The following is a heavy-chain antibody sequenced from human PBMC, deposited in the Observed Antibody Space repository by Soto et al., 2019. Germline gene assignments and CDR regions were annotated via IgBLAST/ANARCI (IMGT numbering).Heavy chain of an antibody. CDR2: ISGSGGST. Sequence: PEGSLRLSCAASGFTFSSYAMSWVRQAPGKGLEWVSSISGSGGSTYYADSVKGRFTISRDNSKNTLYLQMNSLRAEDTALYYCALSTNGGSPYWGQGTLVTVSS. V-gene: IGHV3-23*01. J-gene: IGHJ4*02. CDR3: ALSTNGGSPY. D-gene: IGHD2-8*01. CDR1: GFTFSSYA.